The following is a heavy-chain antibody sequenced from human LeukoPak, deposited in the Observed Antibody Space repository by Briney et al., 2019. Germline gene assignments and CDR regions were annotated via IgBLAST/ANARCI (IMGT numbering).Heavy chain of an antibody. D-gene: IGHD6-13*01. CDR3: AKDMISYSSSWYDY. Sequence: SGGSLRLSCAASGFTFDDYVMHWVRQAPGKGLEWVSGISWNSGSIGYADSVKGRFTISRDNAKNSLYLQMNSLRAEDTALYYCAKDMISYSSSWYDYWGQGTLVTVSS. V-gene: IGHV3-9*01. CDR2: ISWNSGSI. J-gene: IGHJ4*02. CDR1: GFTFDDYV.